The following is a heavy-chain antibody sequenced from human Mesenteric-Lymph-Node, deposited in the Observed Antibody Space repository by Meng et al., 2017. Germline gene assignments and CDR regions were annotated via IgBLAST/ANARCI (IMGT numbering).Heavy chain of an antibody. CDR1: GGTFSSYA. CDR2: IIPIFGTA. J-gene: IGHJ6*02. D-gene: IGHD1-26*01. CDR3: ARDWGGSYYEDATYYGMDV. Sequence: SVKVSCKASGGTFSSYAISWVRQAPGQGLEWMGGIIPIFGTANYAQKFQGRVTITADESTSTAYMELSSLRSEDTAVYYCARDWGGSYYEDATYYGMDVWGQGTTVTVSS. V-gene: IGHV1-69*13.